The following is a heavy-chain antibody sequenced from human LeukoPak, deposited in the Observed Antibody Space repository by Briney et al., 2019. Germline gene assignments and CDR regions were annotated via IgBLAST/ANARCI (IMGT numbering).Heavy chain of an antibody. V-gene: IGHV4-38-2*02. J-gene: IGHJ5*02. CDR2: IYHSGST. Sequence: SETLSLTCTVPGYSISNGYYWGWIRQPPGKGLEWIGNIYHSGSTYYNPSLKSRVTISVDTSKNQFSLKLSSVTAADTAVYYCATIAAAGTHNWFDPWGQGTLVTVSS. D-gene: IGHD6-13*01. CDR3: ATIAAAGTHNWFDP. CDR1: GYSISNGYY.